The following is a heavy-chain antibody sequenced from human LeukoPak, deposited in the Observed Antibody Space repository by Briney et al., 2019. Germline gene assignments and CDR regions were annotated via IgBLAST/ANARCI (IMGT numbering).Heavy chain of an antibody. CDR2: IYYSGST. J-gene: IGHJ4*02. V-gene: IGHV4-59*12. D-gene: IGHD6-6*01. Sequence: SETLSLTCTVSGGSISSYYWSWIRQPPGKGLEWIGYIYYSGSTNYNPSLKSRVTISVDTSKNQFSLKLSSVTAADTAVYYCARVWAALVRRYFDSWGQGTLVTVSS. CDR1: GGSISSYY. CDR3: ARVWAALVRRYFDS.